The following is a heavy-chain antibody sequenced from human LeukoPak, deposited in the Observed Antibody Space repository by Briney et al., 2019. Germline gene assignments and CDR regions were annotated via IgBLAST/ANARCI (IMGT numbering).Heavy chain of an antibody. V-gene: IGHV7-4-1*02. D-gene: IGHD1-7*01. CDR2: INTNTGNP. Sequence: ASVKVSCKASGYIFTSYAMNWVRQAPGQGLELMGWINTNTGNPTYAQGFTGRFVFSLDTSVSTAYLQIRSLKAEDTAVYYCARDYTLTLGTTTYFQHWGQGTLVTVSS. CDR3: ARDYTLTLGTTTYFQH. CDR1: GYIFTSYA. J-gene: IGHJ1*01.